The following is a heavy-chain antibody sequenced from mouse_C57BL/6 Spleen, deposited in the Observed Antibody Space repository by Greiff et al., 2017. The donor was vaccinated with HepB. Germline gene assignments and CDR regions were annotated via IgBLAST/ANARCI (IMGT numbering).Heavy chain of an antibody. CDR2: IDPSDSYT. D-gene: IGHD1-1*01. V-gene: IGHV1-50*01. CDR1: GYTFTSYW. CDR3: ARNYGSSYFDY. J-gene: IGHJ2*01. Sequence: VQLQQPGAELVKPGASVKLSCKASGYTFTSYWMQWVKQRPGQGLEWIGEIDPSDSYTNYNQKFKGKATLTVDTSSSTAYMQLSSLTSEDSAVYYCARNYGSSYFDYWGQGTTLTVSS.